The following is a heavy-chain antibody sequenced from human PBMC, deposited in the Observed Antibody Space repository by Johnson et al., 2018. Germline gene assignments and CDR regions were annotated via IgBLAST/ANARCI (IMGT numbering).Heavy chain of an antibody. CDR1: GGTFSSYA. Sequence: QVQLVQSGAEVKKPGSSVKVSCKASGGTFSSYAISWVRQAPGQGLEWMGGIIPIFGTANYAQKFQGRVTITAGESTSTAYMERSSLRSEDTAVYYCASSTAAGTYYYYGMDVWGQGTTVTVSS. CDR2: IIPIFGTA. J-gene: IGHJ6*02. CDR3: ASSTAAGTYYYYGMDV. D-gene: IGHD6-13*01. V-gene: IGHV1-69*12.